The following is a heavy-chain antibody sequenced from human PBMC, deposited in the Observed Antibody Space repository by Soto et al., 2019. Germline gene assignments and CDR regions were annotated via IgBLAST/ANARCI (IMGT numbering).Heavy chain of an antibody. CDR1: GFAFGSYW. Sequence: GGSLRLSCAASGFAFGSYWMSWVRQAPGKGLEWLGTIKGDSSEKKYVASVRGRFTMSRDNAQNSLYLQMDSLRVEDTALYFCARESGYGSASYAHHYADYWGPGTLVTVSS. V-gene: IGHV3-7*01. J-gene: IGHJ4*01. CDR2: IKGDSSEK. D-gene: IGHD3-10*01. CDR3: ARESGYGSASYAHHYADY.